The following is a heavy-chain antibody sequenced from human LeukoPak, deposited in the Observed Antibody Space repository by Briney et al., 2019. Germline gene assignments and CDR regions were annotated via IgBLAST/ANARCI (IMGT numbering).Heavy chain of an antibody. V-gene: IGHV3-21*01. CDR2: ISSSSSYI. Sequence: GGSLRLSCAASGFTFSSYSMNWVRQAPGKGLEWVSSISSSSSYIYYADSVKGRFTISRDNAKNSLYLQMNSLRAEDTAVYYCARDRGSSPGPGYDAFDIWGQGTMVTVSS. D-gene: IGHD3-16*01. CDR3: ARDRGSSPGPGYDAFDI. CDR1: GFTFSSYS. J-gene: IGHJ3*02.